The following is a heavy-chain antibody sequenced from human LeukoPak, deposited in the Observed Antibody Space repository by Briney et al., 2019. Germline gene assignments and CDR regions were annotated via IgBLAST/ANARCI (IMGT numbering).Heavy chain of an antibody. V-gene: IGHV4-59*08. Sequence: SETLSLTCTVSGGSISSYYWSWIRQPPGKGLEWIGYIYYSGSTNYNPSLKSRVTISVDTSKNQFSLKLSSVTAADTAVYYCASILSDWGQGTLVTVSS. CDR1: GGSISSYY. J-gene: IGHJ4*02. CDR2: IYYSGST. D-gene: IGHD2/OR15-2a*01. CDR3: ASILSD.